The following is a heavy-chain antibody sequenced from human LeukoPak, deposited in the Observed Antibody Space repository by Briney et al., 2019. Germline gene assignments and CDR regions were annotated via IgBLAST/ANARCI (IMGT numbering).Heavy chain of an antibody. CDR2: INPSGGST. Sequence: ASVKVSCKASGYTFTSYYMHWVRQAPGQGLEWMGIINPSGGSTSYAQKLQGRVTMTTDTSTSTAYMELRSLRSDDTAVYYCARSRKPLRITMIVVVIPPGDAFDIWGQGTMVTVSS. D-gene: IGHD3-22*01. CDR1: GYTFTSYY. CDR3: ARSRKPLRITMIVVVIPPGDAFDI. V-gene: IGHV1-46*01. J-gene: IGHJ3*02.